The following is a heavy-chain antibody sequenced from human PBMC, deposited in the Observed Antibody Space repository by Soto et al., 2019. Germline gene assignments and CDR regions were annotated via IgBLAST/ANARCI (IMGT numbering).Heavy chain of an antibody. V-gene: IGHV4-39*01. J-gene: IGHJ6*03. CDR2: IYYSGST. Sequence: QLQLQESGPGLVKPSETLSLTCTVSGGSISSSSYYWGWIRQPPGKGLEWIGSIYYSGSTYYNPSLKSRVTISVDTSKNQFSLKLSSVTAADAAVYYCARLHVEYGDYYRYDYYYYYMGVWGKGTTVTVSS. D-gene: IGHD4-17*01. CDR1: GGSISSSSYY. CDR3: ARLHVEYGDYYRYDYYYYYMGV.